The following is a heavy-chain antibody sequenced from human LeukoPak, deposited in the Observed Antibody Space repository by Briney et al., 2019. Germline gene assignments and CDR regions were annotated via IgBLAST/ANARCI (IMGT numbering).Heavy chain of an antibody. CDR1: GYTFTSYG. CDR3: ARKDYYDSSGYYLA. CDR2: ISAYNGST. D-gene: IGHD3-22*01. J-gene: IGHJ5*02. V-gene: IGHV1-18*01. Sequence: GASVKVSCKASGYTFTSYGISWVRQAPGQGLEWMGWISAYNGSTNYAQKLQGRVTMTTDTSTSTAYMELRSLRSDDTAVYYCARKDYYDSSGYYLAWGQGTLVTVSS.